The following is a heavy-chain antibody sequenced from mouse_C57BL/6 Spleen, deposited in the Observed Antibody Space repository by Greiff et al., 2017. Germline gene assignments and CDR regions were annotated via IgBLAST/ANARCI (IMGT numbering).Heavy chain of an antibody. CDR2: INPSTGGT. Sequence: EVQLQQSGPELVKPGASVKISCKASGYSFTGYYMNWVKQSPEKSLEWIREINPSTGGTTYNQKFKAKATLTVDKSSSTAYMQLKGLTSEDSAVYYCARGVSSTTVAGGDYWGQGTTLTVSS. CDR3: ARGVSSTTVAGGDY. J-gene: IGHJ2*01. V-gene: IGHV1-42*01. CDR1: GYSFTGYY. D-gene: IGHD1-1*01.